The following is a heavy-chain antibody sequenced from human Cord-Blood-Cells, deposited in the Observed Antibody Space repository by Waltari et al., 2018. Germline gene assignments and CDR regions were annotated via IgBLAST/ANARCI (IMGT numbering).Heavy chain of an antibody. CDR3: ARDPLTGEWDY. CDR1: GGTVSSYA. Sequence: QVQLVQSGAGVKKPGSSVKVSCKASGGTVSSYAISWVRQAPGQGLEWMRGINPIFGTANYEQKFQGRDTITADESTSTAYMGLSSRRSEDTAVYYCARDPLTGEWDYWGQGTLVTVSS. CDR2: INPIFGTA. J-gene: IGHJ4*02. V-gene: IGHV1-69*01. D-gene: IGHD7-27*01.